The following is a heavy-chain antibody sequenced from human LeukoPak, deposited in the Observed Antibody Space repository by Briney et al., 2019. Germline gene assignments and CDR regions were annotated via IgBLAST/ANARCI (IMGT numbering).Heavy chain of an antibody. D-gene: IGHD3-10*01. CDR3: ARYGSGPDS. V-gene: IGHV5-10-1*01. CDR1: GFTFTSYW. CDR2: IDPRDSQT. J-gene: IGHJ4*02. Sequence: GESLTISCKVSGFTFTSYWIAWVRQLPGKGLEWMGRIDPRDSQTNYSPSFQGHITISSDSSITTAYLEWSSLTVSDTATYYCARYGSGPDSWGQGTLVIVSS.